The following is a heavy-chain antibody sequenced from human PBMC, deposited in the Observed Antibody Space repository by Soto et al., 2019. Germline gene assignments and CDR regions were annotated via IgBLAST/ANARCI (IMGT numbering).Heavy chain of an antibody. CDR3: ARQPSYYYYYMDV. J-gene: IGHJ6*03. CDR1: GGSISSYY. V-gene: IGHV4-59*08. CDR2: IHYSGST. Sequence: PSETLSLTCTVSGGSISSYYWSWIRQPPGKGLEWIGYIHYSGSTNYNPSLKSLVTISVDTSKNHFSLMLSFVTAADTAVYYCARQPSYYYYYMDVRGKGTTVTVSS.